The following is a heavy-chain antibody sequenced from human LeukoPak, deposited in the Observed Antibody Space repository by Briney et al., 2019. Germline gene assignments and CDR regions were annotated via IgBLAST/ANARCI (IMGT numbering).Heavy chain of an antibody. D-gene: IGHD3-9*01. CDR3: ASHPFDWSNCYYGMDV. V-gene: IGHV4-59*08. CDR2: IYYNGST. Sequence: SETLSLTCTVSGGSISSYYWSWIRQPPGKGLEWIGYIYYNGSTNYNPSLKSRVPISVDTSKNQFSLKLSSVTAADTAVYYCASHPFDWSNCYYGMDVWGQGTTVTVSS. CDR1: GGSISSYY. J-gene: IGHJ6*02.